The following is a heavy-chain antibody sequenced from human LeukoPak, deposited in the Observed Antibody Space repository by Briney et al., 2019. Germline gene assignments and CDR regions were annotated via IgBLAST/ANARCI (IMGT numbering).Heavy chain of an antibody. CDR3: ARGLGFGELFFSSGYNWFDP. J-gene: IGHJ5*02. D-gene: IGHD3-10*01. CDR2: IYFSGST. V-gene: IGHV4-39*07. Sequence: KPSETLCLTCTVSGGSISSSSYYWGWIRQPPGKGLEWIGSIYFSGSTNYNPSLKSRVTISVDASKNQFSLKLSSVTAADTAVYYCARGLGFGELFFSSGYNWFDPWGQGTLVTVSS. CDR1: GGSISSSSYY.